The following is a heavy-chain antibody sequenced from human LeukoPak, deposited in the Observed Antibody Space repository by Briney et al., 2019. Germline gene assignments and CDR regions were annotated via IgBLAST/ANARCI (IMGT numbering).Heavy chain of an antibody. Sequence: PSQTLSLTCSVFGSSVCSDEYYWSWVRQHPGKGLEWIGYVYYSGSSYYIPSLESRITMSVEVSKNQFSLELRSVTAADTAVYYCARVKVLRFLEWFLDFWGQGALVTVSS. CDR3: ARVKVLRFLEWFLDF. V-gene: IGHV4-31*03. CDR2: VYYSGSS. D-gene: IGHD3-3*01. CDR1: GSSVCSDEYY. J-gene: IGHJ4*02.